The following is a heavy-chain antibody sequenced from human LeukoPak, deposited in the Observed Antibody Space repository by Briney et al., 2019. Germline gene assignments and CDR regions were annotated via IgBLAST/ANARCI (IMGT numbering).Heavy chain of an antibody. J-gene: IGHJ4*02. CDR2: INHSGST. Sequence: SETLSLTCAVFGGSFSGYYWSWIRQPPGKGLEWIGEINHSGSTNYNPSLKSRVTISVDTSKNQFSLKLSSVTAADTAVYYCARDKQWLAHWGQGTLVTVSS. CDR1: GGSFSGYY. CDR3: ARDKQWLAH. V-gene: IGHV4-34*01. D-gene: IGHD6-19*01.